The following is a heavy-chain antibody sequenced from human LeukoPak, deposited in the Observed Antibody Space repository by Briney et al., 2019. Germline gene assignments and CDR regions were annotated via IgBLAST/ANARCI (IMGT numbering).Heavy chain of an antibody. V-gene: IGHV3-23*01. CDR1: GFTFSDYY. CDR3: AKVDYDILTGTD. J-gene: IGHJ4*02. D-gene: IGHD3-9*01. CDR2: ISGSGGST. Sequence: GGSLRLSCVASGFTFSDYYMSWVRQAPGKGLEWVSAISGSGGSTYYADSVKGRFTISRDNSKNTLYLQMNSLRAEDTAVYYCAKVDYDILTGTDWGQGTLVTVSS.